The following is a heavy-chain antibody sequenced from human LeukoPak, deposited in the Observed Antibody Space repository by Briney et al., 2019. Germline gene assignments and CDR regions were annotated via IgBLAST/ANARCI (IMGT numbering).Heavy chain of an antibody. J-gene: IGHJ4*02. V-gene: IGHV1-2*02. CDR2: INPNSGDT. CDR1: GDTFTGFY. D-gene: IGHD5-12*01. Sequence: ASVKVSCKASGDTFTGFYLQWVRQAPGHGLEWMGWINPNSGDTNYAQKFQGRVTMARDTSISTAYMELSRLRYDGTAVYYCARTGRNSGYGRHDYWGQGTLVTVSS. CDR3: ARTGRNSGYGRHDY.